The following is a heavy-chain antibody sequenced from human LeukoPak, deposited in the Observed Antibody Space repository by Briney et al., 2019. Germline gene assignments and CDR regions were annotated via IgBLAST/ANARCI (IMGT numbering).Heavy chain of an antibody. CDR3: AKDRTVGASYWYFDL. D-gene: IGHD1-26*01. CDR2: ISFDGSNK. J-gene: IGHJ2*01. Sequence: PGRSLRLSCAASGFTFSGYGMHWVRQAPGKGLEWVSFISFDGSNKYYADSVKGRFTISRDSSKNTLFLHMNTLRAEDTAIYYCAKDRTVGASYWYFDLWGRGTLVTVSS. CDR1: GFTFSGYG. V-gene: IGHV3-30*18.